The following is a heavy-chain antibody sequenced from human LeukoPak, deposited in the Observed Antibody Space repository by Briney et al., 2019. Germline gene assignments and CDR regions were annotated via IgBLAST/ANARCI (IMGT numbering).Heavy chain of an antibody. J-gene: IGHJ6*02. CDR1: GGSISSYY. V-gene: IGHV4-59*01. Sequence: SETLSLTRTVSGGSISSYYWSWIRQPPGKGLEWIGYIYYSGSTNYNPSLKSRVTISVDTSKNQFSLKLSSVTAADTAVYYCARCVAAAGKYGMDVWGQGTTVTVSS. CDR3: ARCVAAAGKYGMDV. CDR2: IYYSGST. D-gene: IGHD6-13*01.